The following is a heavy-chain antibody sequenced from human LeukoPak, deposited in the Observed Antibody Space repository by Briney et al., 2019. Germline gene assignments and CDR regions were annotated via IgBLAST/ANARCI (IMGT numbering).Heavy chain of an antibody. D-gene: IGHD5-18*01. Sequence: ASVKVSCKASGYTFTSYGISWVRQAPGQGLEWMGWISAYNGNTNYAQKLQGRVTMTTDTSTSTAYMELRSLRSDDTAVYYCARGKLWSAPHYYYYYYGMDVWGQGTTVTVSS. CDR1: GYTFTSYG. CDR2: ISAYNGNT. J-gene: IGHJ6*01. V-gene: IGHV1-18*01. CDR3: ARGKLWSAPHYYYYYYGMDV.